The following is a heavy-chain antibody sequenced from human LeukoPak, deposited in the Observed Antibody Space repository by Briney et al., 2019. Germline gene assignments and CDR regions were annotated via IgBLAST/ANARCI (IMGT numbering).Heavy chain of an antibody. Sequence: PSETLSLTCTVSGGSISSGGYYWNWIRQHPTEGLEWIGHIYYTGRTTYNPSVKSRVTISADTSKNQFSLKLNSVTAADTAVYFCASAPPGNSFGYMAYWGQGALVTVSP. D-gene: IGHD5-18*01. CDR3: ASAPPGNSFGYMAY. V-gene: IGHV4-31*03. CDR1: GGSISSGGYY. CDR2: IYYTGRT. J-gene: IGHJ4*02.